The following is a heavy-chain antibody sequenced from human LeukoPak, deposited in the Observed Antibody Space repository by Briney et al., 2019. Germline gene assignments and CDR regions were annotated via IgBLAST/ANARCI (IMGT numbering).Heavy chain of an antibody. CDR1: GYTFTSYA. Sequence: ASVKVSCKASGYTFTSYAMHWVRQAPGQRLEWMGWINAGNGNTKYSQKFQGRVTITRDTSASTAYMELSSLRSEDKAVYYCARNVGSLWFGELFDYWGQGTLVTVSS. CDR2: INAGNGNT. V-gene: IGHV1-3*01. D-gene: IGHD3-10*01. CDR3: ARNVGSLWFGELFDY. J-gene: IGHJ4*02.